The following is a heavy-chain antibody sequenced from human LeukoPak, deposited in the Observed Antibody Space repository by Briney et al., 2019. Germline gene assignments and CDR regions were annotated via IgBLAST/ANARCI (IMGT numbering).Heavy chain of an antibody. D-gene: IGHD4-23*01. CDR2: IYSGGST. CDR1: GFTVSSNY. V-gene: IGHV3-66*01. CDR3: ARSTTVVTPIDY. J-gene: IGHJ4*02. Sequence: PGGSLRLSCAASGFTVSSNYMSWVRQAPGKGLEWVSVIYSGGSTYYADSVKGRFTISRDNSKNTLYLQMNSLRAEDTAVHYCARSTTVVTPIDYWGQGTLVTVSS.